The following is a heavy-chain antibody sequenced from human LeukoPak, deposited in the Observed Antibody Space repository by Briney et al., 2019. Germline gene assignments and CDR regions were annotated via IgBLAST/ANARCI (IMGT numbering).Heavy chain of an antibody. CDR3: ARDYYDSRGDAFDI. J-gene: IGHJ3*02. CDR2: IYYSGGT. CDR1: GGSISTYA. D-gene: IGHD3-22*01. V-gene: IGHV4-59*01. Sequence: SETLSLTCTVSGGSISTYAWSWIRQPPGKGLEWIGYIYYSGGTNYNPSLKSRVTISVDTSKSQFSLKLSSVTAADTALYYCARDYYDSRGDAFDIWGQGTMVTVSS.